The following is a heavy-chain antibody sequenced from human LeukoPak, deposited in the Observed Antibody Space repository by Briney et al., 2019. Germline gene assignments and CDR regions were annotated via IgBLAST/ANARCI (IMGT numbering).Heavy chain of an antibody. J-gene: IGHJ4*02. CDR2: ISYDGSNK. CDR1: GFTFSSYW. Sequence: GGSLRLSCAASGFTFSSYWMHWVRQAPGKGLEWVAFISYDGSNKYYADSVEGRFTISRDNSKNTLYLLMNSLRAEDTAVYYCARGWGDSYQYYYGSSGEPNFDHWGQGTLVTVSS. CDR3: ARGWGDSYQYYYGSSGEPNFDH. V-gene: IGHV3-30*03. D-gene: IGHD3-22*01.